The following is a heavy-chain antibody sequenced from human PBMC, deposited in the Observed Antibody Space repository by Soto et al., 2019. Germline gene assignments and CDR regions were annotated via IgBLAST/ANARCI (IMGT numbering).Heavy chain of an antibody. Sequence: QVQLVQSGAEVKKPGSSVKVSCKASGGTFSSYTISWVRQAPGQGLEWMGRIIPILGIANYAQKFQGRVTITADKSTSTAYMELSSLRSEDTAVYYCARDYYDSSGYYGPVPWALDIWGQGTMVTVSS. D-gene: IGHD3-22*01. CDR1: GGTFSSYT. V-gene: IGHV1-69*08. CDR3: ARDYYDSSGYYGPVPWALDI. CDR2: IIPILGIA. J-gene: IGHJ3*02.